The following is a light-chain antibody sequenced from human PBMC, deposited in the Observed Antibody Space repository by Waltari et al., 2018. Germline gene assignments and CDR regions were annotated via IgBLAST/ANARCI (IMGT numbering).Light chain of an antibody. Sequence: EIVMTQSPATLSVSPGEEATLSCRASQSVDSNLAWYQQKPGQAPTLIIFGSYGRATGVPARFSGSGSGTEYTLTIGSLQSEDSAVYYCQQYSSWPLWTFGQGTKVEIK. CDR2: GSY. J-gene: IGKJ1*01. CDR1: QSVDSN. V-gene: IGKV3-15*01. CDR3: QQYSSWPLWT.